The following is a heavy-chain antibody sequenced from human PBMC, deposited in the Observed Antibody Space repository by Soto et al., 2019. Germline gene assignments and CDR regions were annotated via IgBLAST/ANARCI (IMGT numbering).Heavy chain of an antibody. CDR2: ISSSSSTI. Sequence: EVQLVESGGGLVQPGGSLRLSCAASGFTFSSYSMNWVRQAPGKGLEWVSYISSSSSTIYYADSVKGRFTISRDNAKNSLYLQMNXXXXXXTAVYYCARDGGSLGYWGQGTLVTVSS. CDR1: GFTFSSYS. D-gene: IGHD1-26*01. J-gene: IGHJ4*02. V-gene: IGHV3-48*01. CDR3: ARDGGSLGY.